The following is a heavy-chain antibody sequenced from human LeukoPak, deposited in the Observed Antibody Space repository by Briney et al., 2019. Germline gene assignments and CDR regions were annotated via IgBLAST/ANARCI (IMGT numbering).Heavy chain of an antibody. D-gene: IGHD2-8*01. CDR1: GFTFSSYA. V-gene: IGHV3-23*01. J-gene: IGHJ4*02. CDR3: AKDTSIGKYCTNGVCTPFDY. CDR2: ISDSGDYT. Sequence: AWGSLRLSCAGSGFTFSSYALSWVRQAPGQGLEWVSVISDSGDYTSYADSVRGRFTISRANSRNTLYLQMFSLRPEDTAVYYCAKDTSIGKYCTNGVCTPFDYWGQGTLVTVSS.